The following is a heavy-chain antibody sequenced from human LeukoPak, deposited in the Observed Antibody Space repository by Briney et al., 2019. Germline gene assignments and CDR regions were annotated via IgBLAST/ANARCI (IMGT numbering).Heavy chain of an antibody. V-gene: IGHV3-64D*06. CDR3: VKDLGRCSGGSCYSDY. CDR1: GFTFSSYA. J-gene: IGHJ4*02. D-gene: IGHD2-15*01. CDR2: ISRNGGST. Sequence: PGGSLRLSCSASGFTFSSYAMHWVRQAPGKGLEYVSAISRNGGSTYYADSVKGRFTISRDNSKNTLYLQMSSLRAEDTAVYYCVKDLGRCSGGSCYSDYWGQGTLVTVSS.